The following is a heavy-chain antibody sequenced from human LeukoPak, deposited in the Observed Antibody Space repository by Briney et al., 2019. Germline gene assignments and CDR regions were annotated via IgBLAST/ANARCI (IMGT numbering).Heavy chain of an antibody. J-gene: IGHJ4*02. D-gene: IGHD4-23*01. CDR1: GYTFTGYY. Sequence: ASVKVSCKASGYTFTGYYMHWVRQAPGQGLEWMGWINPNSGGTNYAQKFQGRVTMTRDASISTAYMELSRLRSDDTAVYYCARGGDYGGTVFDYWGQGTLVTVSS. CDR3: ARGGDYGGTVFDY. V-gene: IGHV1-2*02. CDR2: INPNSGGT.